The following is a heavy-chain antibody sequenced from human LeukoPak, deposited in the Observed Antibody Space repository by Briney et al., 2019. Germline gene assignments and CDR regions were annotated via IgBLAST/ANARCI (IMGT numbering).Heavy chain of an antibody. CDR2: INPNSGGT. V-gene: IGHV1-2*02. D-gene: IGHD3-22*01. Sequence: ASVKVSCKASGYAFTGYYMHWVRQAPGQGLEWMGWINPNSGGTNYAQKFQGRVTRTRDTSISTAYMELSRLRSDDTAVYYCARAGIPYYYDSSGLSYWFDPWGQGTLVTVSS. CDR1: GYAFTGYY. CDR3: ARAGIPYYYDSSGLSYWFDP. J-gene: IGHJ5*02.